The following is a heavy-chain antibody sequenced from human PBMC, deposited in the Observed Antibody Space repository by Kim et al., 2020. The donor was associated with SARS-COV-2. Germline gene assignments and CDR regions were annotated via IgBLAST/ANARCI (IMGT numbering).Heavy chain of an antibody. D-gene: IGHD3-3*01. CDR1: GGSISSGGYY. Sequence: SETLSLTCTVSGGSISSGGYYWSWIRQHPGKGLEWIGYIYYSGSTYYNPSLKSRVTISVDTSKNQFSLKLSSVTAADTAVYYCARDRGAFGVDKLDYYYYGMDVWGQGTTVTVSS. J-gene: IGHJ6*02. CDR3: ARDRGAFGVDKLDYYYYGMDV. CDR2: IYYSGST. V-gene: IGHV4-31*03.